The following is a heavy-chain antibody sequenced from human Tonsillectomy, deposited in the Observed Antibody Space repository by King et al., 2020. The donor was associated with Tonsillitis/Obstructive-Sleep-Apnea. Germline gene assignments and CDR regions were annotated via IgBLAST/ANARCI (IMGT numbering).Heavy chain of an antibody. CDR2: ISFDGNNK. CDR3: AKDTYYLDSSGYYVFDY. D-gene: IGHD3-22*01. J-gene: IGHJ4*02. Sequence: VQLVESGGGVVQPGRSLRLSCAASGFTFSSYGIHWVRQAPGKGLEWGAVISFDGNNKKYADSVKGRFTISRDNSKNTLYLQMDSLRAEDTAVYYFAKDTYYLDSSGYYVFDYWGQGTLVTVSS. CDR1: GFTFSSYG. V-gene: IGHV3-30*18.